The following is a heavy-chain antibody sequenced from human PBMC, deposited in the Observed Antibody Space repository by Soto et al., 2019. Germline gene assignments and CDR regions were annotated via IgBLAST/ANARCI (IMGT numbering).Heavy chain of an antibody. CDR1: GGTFSSYA. Sequence: SVKVSCKASGGTFSSYAISWVRQAPGQGLEWMGGIIPIFGTANYAQKFQGRVTITADESTSTAYMELSSLRSEDTAVYYCARIDYVKYYSDYWGQGTLVTVSS. V-gene: IGHV1-69*13. CDR3: ARIDYVKYYSDY. J-gene: IGHJ4*02. D-gene: IGHD4-17*01. CDR2: IIPIFGTA.